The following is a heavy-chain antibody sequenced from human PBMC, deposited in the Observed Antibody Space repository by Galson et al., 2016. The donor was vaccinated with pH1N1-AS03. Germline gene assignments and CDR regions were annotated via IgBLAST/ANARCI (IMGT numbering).Heavy chain of an antibody. Sequence: SLRLSCAGTGYTFTNYEMVWVRQAPGKGLEYVSGISDNGINTYYADPVKARFTISRDKSKNTVYLQMSSLRTEDTAVYYCIKEGNRLQSRRSDAFDIWGRGTMVTVSS. CDR2: ISDNGINT. J-gene: IGHJ3*02. CDR1: GYTFTNYE. CDR3: IKEGNRLQSRRSDAFDI. D-gene: IGHD5-18*01. V-gene: IGHV3-64D*06.